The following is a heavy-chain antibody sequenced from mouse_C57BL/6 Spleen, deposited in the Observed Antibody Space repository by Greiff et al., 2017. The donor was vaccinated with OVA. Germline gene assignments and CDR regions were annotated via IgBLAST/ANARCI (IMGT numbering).Heavy chain of an antibody. Sequence: QVQLKQPGAELVKPGASVKLSCKASGYTFTSYWMQWVKQRPGQGLEWIGEIDPSDSYTNYNQKFKGKATLTVDTSSSTAYMQLSSLTSEDSAVYYCARERGYPWYFDGWGTGTTVTVAS. J-gene: IGHJ1*03. D-gene: IGHD2-14*01. CDR3: ARERGYPWYFDG. CDR1: GYTFTSYW. V-gene: IGHV1-50*01. CDR2: IDPSDSYT.